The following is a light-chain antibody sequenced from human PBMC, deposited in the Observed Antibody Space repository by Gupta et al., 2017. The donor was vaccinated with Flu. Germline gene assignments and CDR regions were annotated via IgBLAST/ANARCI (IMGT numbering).Light chain of an antibody. CDR1: TSNIGGKG. Sequence: VTISLSGSTSNIGGKGVNWYQQVPGTSPKLLIYGIKRRASGVPDRFACANSCTSASVATRGLPSEDDADEYWSASADSMNDRDVFGTGTKVTVL. CDR2: GIK. CDR3: SASADSMNDRDV. J-gene: IGLJ1*01. V-gene: IGLV1-44*01.